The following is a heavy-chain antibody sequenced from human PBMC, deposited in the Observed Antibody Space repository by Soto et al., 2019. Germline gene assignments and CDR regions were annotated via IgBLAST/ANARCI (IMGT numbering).Heavy chain of an antibody. CDR3: DRVPNYYDSSGYPEGFDP. CDR2: IYNGGSP. Sequence: SETLSLTCTVSGGSVSTDYWSWIRQPPGKRLEYIGFIYNGGSPNYNPSLESRVTISPDTSKNQFSLKLSSVTAADTAVYYCDRVPNYYDSSGYPEGFDPWGQGTLVTVSS. V-gene: IGHV4-59*02. D-gene: IGHD3-22*01. J-gene: IGHJ5*02. CDR1: GGSVSTDY.